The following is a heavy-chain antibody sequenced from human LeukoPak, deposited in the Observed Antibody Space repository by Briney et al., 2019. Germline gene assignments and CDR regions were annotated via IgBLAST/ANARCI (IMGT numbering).Heavy chain of an antibody. CDR3: AKVIDWNSLYYFDY. CDR1: GFTFSSYA. V-gene: IGHV3-23*01. Sequence: PGGSLRLSCAASGFTFSSYAMSWVRQAPGKGLEWVSAISGSGGSTYYADSVKGRFTISRDNSKNTLYLQMNSLGAEDTAVYYCAKVIDWNSLYYFDYWGQGTLVTVSS. J-gene: IGHJ4*02. CDR2: ISGSGGST. D-gene: IGHD1-7*01.